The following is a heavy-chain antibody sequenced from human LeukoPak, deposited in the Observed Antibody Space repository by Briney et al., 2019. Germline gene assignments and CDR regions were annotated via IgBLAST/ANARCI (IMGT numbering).Heavy chain of an antibody. Sequence: ASVKVSCKASGYTFTGYLIHWVRQAPRQGLEWMGWVNPNSDGTNYAQKFQGRVTMTRDTSISTAYMELSSLRSDDTAVYYCARLGRDCSSTRCTWGQGTMVTVSS. CDR1: GYTFTGYL. V-gene: IGHV1-2*02. CDR2: VNPNSDGT. J-gene: IGHJ3*01. CDR3: ARLGRDCSSTRCT. D-gene: IGHD2-2*01.